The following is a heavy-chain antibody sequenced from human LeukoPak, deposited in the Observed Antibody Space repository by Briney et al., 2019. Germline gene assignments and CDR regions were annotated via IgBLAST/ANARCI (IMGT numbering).Heavy chain of an antibody. J-gene: IGHJ4*02. CDR1: GFTLSSYW. CDR2: INGDGSST. CDR3: ARGSTSGWPDYFDY. Sequence: GGSLRLSRAASGFTLSSYWMHWVRQAPGKGLVWVSRINGDGSSTPYANSVKGRFTISRDNAKNTLYLQMHSLGADDTAVYYCARGSTSGWPDYFDYWGQGSVVTVSS. D-gene: IGHD6-19*01. V-gene: IGHV3-74*01.